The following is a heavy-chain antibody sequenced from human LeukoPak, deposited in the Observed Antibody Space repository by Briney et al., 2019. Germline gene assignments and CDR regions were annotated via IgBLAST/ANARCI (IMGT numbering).Heavy chain of an antibody. V-gene: IGHV4-34*01. Sequence: SETLSLTCTVSGGSISSYYWSWIRQPPGKGLEWIGEINHSGSTNYNPSLKSRVTISVDTSKNQFSLKLSSVTAADTAVYYCARGRWVSSVVRGVTYYFDYWGQGTLVTVSS. CDR3: ARGRWVSSVVRGVTYYFDY. D-gene: IGHD3-10*01. CDR1: GGSISSYY. J-gene: IGHJ4*02. CDR2: INHSGST.